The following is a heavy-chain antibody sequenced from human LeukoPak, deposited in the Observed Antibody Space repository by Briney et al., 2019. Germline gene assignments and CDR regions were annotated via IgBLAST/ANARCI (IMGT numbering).Heavy chain of an antibody. CDR2: IGGYYGGDT. Sequence: PSASVKVSCKASGYSFISYGISWVRQAPGQGLEWVGWIGGYYGGDTNYAQKFQGRVTVTTDTSTSTAYMELRSLRSDDTAVYYCASDLWNFYDSSGYYRDFDYWGQGTLVTVSS. D-gene: IGHD3-22*01. CDR3: ASDLWNFYDSSGYYRDFDY. V-gene: IGHV1-18*01. J-gene: IGHJ4*02. CDR1: GYSFISYG.